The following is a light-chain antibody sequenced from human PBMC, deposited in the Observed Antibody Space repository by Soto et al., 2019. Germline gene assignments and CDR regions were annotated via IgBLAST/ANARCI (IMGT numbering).Light chain of an antibody. CDR1: SSDVGFYNY. CDR2: DVS. Sequence: QSVLTQPASVSGSPGQSITISCTGTSSDVGFYNYVSWYQQHPGKAPKLMIFDVSNRPSGVSNLVSGSKSGNTASLNISGRQAEEGADYYCSSFTPSNTVAFGAGTNVTVL. J-gene: IGLJ1*01. V-gene: IGLV2-14*03. CDR3: SSFTPSNTVA.